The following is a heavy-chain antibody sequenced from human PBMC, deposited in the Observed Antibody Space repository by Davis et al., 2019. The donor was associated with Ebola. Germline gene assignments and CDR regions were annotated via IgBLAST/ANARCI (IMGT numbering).Heavy chain of an antibody. V-gene: IGHV3-73*01. Sequence: GGSLRLSCAASGFTFSASAMHWVRRASGKGLEWVGRIRSKANIYDTAYAASVKGRFTISRDDSKNTAYLQMNSLKTEDTAVYYCTSRIAARRDFGDYYGMDVWGQGTTVTVSS. CDR3: TSRIAARRDFGDYYGMDV. D-gene: IGHD6-6*01. CDR1: GFTFSASA. J-gene: IGHJ6*02. CDR2: IRSKANIYDT.